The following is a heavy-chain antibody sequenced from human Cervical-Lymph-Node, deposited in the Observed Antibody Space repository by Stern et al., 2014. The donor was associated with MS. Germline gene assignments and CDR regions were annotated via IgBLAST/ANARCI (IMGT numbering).Heavy chain of an antibody. CDR2: VYYSGIT. CDR1: GGSITNRDY. Sequence: LQLQESGPGLVKPSETLSLTCTVSGGSITNRDYWGWIRQSPGKGLEWIGSVYYSGITYYRPSLKSRATISIEQSRNQFFLRVNSVTATDTAVYFCARGVTAVTNYVPNWCFDLWGRGTLVTVSS. J-gene: IGHJ2*01. D-gene: IGHD4-11*01. V-gene: IGHV4-39*02. CDR3: ARGVTAVTNYVPNWCFDL.